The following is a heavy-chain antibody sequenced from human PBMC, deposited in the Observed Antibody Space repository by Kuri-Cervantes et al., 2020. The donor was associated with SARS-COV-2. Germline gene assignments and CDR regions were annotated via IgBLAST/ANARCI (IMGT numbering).Heavy chain of an antibody. D-gene: IGHD5-12*01. Sequence: GGSLRLSCAASGFTFSSYGMHWVRQAPGKGLEWVAFIRYDGSNKYYADSVRGRFTISRDNARDSLFLHMNRVRSDDTALYYCVRFLSGYDYSYFDFWGQGTLVTVSS. J-gene: IGHJ4*02. CDR2: IRYDGSNK. CDR1: GFTFSSYG. CDR3: VRFLSGYDYSYFDF. V-gene: IGHV3-30*02.